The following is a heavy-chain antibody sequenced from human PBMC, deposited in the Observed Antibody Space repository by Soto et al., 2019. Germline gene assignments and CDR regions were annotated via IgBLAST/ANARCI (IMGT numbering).Heavy chain of an antibody. CDR1: GGSFSGYY. Sequence: SETLSLTCAVYGGSFSGYYWSWIRQPPGEGLEWIGEINHSGSTNYNPSLKSRVTISVDTSKNQFSLKLSSVTAADTAVYYCARGVGTTVTGAYYFDYWGQGTLVTVS. J-gene: IGHJ4*02. V-gene: IGHV4-34*01. CDR3: ARGVGTTVTGAYYFDY. D-gene: IGHD4-17*01. CDR2: INHSGST.